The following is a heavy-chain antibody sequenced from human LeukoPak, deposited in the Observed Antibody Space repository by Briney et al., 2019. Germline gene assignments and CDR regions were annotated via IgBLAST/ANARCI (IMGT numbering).Heavy chain of an antibody. CDR1: GGSISGYY. Sequence: SETLSLTCTVSGGSISGYYWSWIRQPPGKGLEWIGYIYYSGSTNYNPSLKSRVTISVDTSKNQFSLQLSSATAADTAVYYCARGAVAVAGRGSHFDNWGQGALVTVSS. CDR3: ARGAVAVAGRGSHFDN. D-gene: IGHD6-19*01. V-gene: IGHV4-59*08. CDR2: IYYSGST. J-gene: IGHJ4*02.